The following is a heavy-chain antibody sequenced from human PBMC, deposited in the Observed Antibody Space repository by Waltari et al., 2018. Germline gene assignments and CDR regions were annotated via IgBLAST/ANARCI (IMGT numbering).Heavy chain of an antibody. CDR3: ARGPLLTYCGGDCYPQFDY. V-gene: IGHV1-69*05. J-gene: IGHJ4*02. Sequence: QVQLVQSGAEVKKPGSSVKVSCKASGGTFSSYAISWVRQAPGQGLEWMGGIIPIFGTANYAQKFQGRVTITTDESTSTAYMELSSLRSEDTAVYYCARGPLLTYCGGDCYPQFDYWGQGTLVTVSS. CDR2: IIPIFGTA. D-gene: IGHD2-21*01. CDR1: GGTFSSYA.